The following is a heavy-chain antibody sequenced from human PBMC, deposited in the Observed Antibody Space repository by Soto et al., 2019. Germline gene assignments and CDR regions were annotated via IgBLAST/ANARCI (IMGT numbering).Heavy chain of an antibody. V-gene: IGHV4-39*01. Sequence: PSETLSLTCTVSGGSISSSSYYWGWIRQPPGKGLEWIGSIYYSGSTYYNPSLKSRVTISVDTSKNQFSLKLSSVTAADTAVYYCATTPPLIVVVVAGPMIMDVWGKATTVSVSS. CDR2: IYYSGST. CDR1: GGSISSSSYY. CDR3: ATTPPLIVVVVAGPMIMDV. D-gene: IGHD2-15*01. J-gene: IGHJ6*03.